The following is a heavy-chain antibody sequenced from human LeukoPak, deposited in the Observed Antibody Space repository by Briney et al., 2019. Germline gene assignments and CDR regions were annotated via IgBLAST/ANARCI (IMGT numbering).Heavy chain of an antibody. D-gene: IGHD3-22*01. CDR1: GGTFSSYA. CDR3: ARAFDSSHDAFDI. Sequence: SVKVSCKASGGTFSSYAISWVRQAPGQGLEWMGRIIPIFGTANYAQKFQGRVTVTTDESTSTAYMELSSLRSEDTAVYYCARAFDSSHDAFDIWGQGTMVTVSS. J-gene: IGHJ3*02. V-gene: IGHV1-69*05. CDR2: IIPIFGTA.